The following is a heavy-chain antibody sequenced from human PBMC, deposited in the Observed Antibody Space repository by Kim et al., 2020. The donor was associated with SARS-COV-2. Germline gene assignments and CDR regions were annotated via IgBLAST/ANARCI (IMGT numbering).Heavy chain of an antibody. J-gene: IGHJ6*02. CDR1: GFTFSSYG. CDR2: ISYDGSNK. D-gene: IGHD3-3*01. CDR3: AKDTPLLQFLEWLGYYGMDV. V-gene: IGHV3-30*18. Sequence: GGSLRLSCAASGFTFSSYGMHWVRQAPGKGLEWVAVISYDGSNKYYADSVKGRFTISRDNSKNTLYLQMNSLRAEDTAVYYCAKDTPLLQFLEWLGYYGMDVWGQGTTVTVSS.